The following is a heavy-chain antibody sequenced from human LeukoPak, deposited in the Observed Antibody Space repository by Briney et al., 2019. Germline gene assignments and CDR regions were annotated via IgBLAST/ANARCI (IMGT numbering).Heavy chain of an antibody. Sequence: GGSLRLSCTAFGFSFGDHAMSWVRQAPGRGLEWVGFIRSRAYGVITEYAASVKGRFTISREDSISIAYLQMNSLRTEDTAVYLCTRVPIHRWLYSCMDVWGQGTTVIVSS. V-gene: IGHV3-49*04. CDR3: TRVPIHRWLYSCMDV. CDR2: IRSRAYGVIT. D-gene: IGHD5-18*01. J-gene: IGHJ6*02. CDR1: GFSFGDHA.